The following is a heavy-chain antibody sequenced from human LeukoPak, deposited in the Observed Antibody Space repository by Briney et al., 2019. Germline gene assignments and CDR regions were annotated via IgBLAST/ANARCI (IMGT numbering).Heavy chain of an antibody. J-gene: IGHJ6*02. CDR3: ARAFGGYGDLFYYYYGMDV. Sequence: ASVKVSCKASGYTFTSYYMHWVRQAPGQGLEWMGIINPSGGSTSYAQKFQGRVTMTRDTSTSTVYMELSSLRSEDTAVYYCARAFGGYGDLFYYYYGMDVWGQGTTVTVSS. CDR1: GYTFTSYY. CDR2: INPSGGST. D-gene: IGHD4-17*01. V-gene: IGHV1-46*01.